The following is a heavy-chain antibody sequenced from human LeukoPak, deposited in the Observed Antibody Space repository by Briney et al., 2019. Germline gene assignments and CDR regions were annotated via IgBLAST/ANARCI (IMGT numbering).Heavy chain of an antibody. CDR3: ARGSKTTDAFDI. Sequence: SETLSLTCTVSGGSISSYYWSWIRQPPGKGLEWIGYIYYSGSTNYNPSLKSRVTISVDTSKNQFSLKLSCVTAADTAVYYCARGSKTTDAFDIWGQGTMVTVSS. J-gene: IGHJ3*02. V-gene: IGHV4-59*01. D-gene: IGHD1-14*01. CDR1: GGSISSYY. CDR2: IYYSGST.